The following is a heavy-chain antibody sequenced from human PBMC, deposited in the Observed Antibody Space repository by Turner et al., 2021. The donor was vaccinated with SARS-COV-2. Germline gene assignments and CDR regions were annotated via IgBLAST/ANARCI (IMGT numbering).Heavy chain of an antibody. CDR1: GYSLTELS. J-gene: IGHJ4*02. CDR2: FDPEDVET. V-gene: IGHV1-24*01. CDR3: ATGYAYCGGDCSIHY. Sequence: QVQLVQSGAEVKKPGASVKVSCKVSGYSLTELSMHWGRQAPGKGLEWMGGFDPEDVETIYPQKFQGRVTMTEDTSTDTAYMELSSLRSEDTAVYYCATGYAYCGGDCSIHYWGQGTLVTVSS. D-gene: IGHD2-21*02.